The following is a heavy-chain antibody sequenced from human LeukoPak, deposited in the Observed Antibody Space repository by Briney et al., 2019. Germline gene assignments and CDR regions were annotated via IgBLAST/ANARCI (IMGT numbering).Heavy chain of an antibody. Sequence: PSETLSLTCTVSGGSISSYYWSWIRQPPGKGREWIGEINHSGSTNYNPSLKSRVTISVDTSKNQFSLKMSSVTAADTAVYFCARGGPPGYYYDYYMDVWGKGTTVTISS. J-gene: IGHJ6*03. CDR1: GGSISSYY. CDR2: INHSGST. V-gene: IGHV4-34*01. CDR3: ARGGPPGYYYDYYMDV.